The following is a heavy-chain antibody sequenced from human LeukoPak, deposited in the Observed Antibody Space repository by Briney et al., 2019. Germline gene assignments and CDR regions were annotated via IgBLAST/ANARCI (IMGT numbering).Heavy chain of an antibody. CDR2: IYYSGST. Sequence: SETLSLTCTVSGGSISSSSYYWGWIRQPPGKGLEWIGSIYYSGSTYYNPSLKSRVTISVDTSKSQFSLKLSSVTAADTAVYYCAREYSSGGSAAFDIWGQGTMVTVSS. CDR1: GGSISSSSYY. V-gene: IGHV4-39*07. CDR3: AREYSSGGSAAFDI. D-gene: IGHD6-19*01. J-gene: IGHJ3*02.